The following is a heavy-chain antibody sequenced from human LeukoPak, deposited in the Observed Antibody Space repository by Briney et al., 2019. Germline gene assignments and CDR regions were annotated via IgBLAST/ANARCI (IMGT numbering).Heavy chain of an antibody. J-gene: IGHJ6*03. Sequence: GGSLRLSCAASGFTFSNYGISWVRQAPGKGLEWVSAISASGGTTYYADSVKGHFTISRDNSKNTVYLQMNSLTVEDTAVYYCAKDLRITPYYMDVWGKGTTVTISS. CDR1: GFTFSNYG. V-gene: IGHV3-23*01. D-gene: IGHD3-10*01. CDR3: AKDLRITPYYMDV. CDR2: ISASGGTT.